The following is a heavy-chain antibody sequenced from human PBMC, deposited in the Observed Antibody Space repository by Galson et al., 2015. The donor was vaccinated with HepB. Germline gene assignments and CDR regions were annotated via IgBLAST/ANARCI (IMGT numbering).Heavy chain of an antibody. CDR3: TTSRDNWGYYYYGMDV. D-gene: IGHD7-27*01. CDR1: GFTFSNAW. CDR2: IKSKTDGGTT. J-gene: IGHJ6*02. V-gene: IGHV3-15*07. Sequence: SLRLSCAASGFTFSNAWMNWVRQAPGKGLEWVGRIKSKTDGGTTDYAAPVKGRFTISRDDSKNTLYLQMNSLKTEDTAVYYCTTSRDNWGYYYYGMDVWGQGTTVTVSS.